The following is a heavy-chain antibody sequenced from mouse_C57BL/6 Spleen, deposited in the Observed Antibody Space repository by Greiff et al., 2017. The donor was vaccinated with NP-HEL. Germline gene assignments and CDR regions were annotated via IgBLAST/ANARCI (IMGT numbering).Heavy chain of an antibody. D-gene: IGHD1-1*01. CDR3: ARSSLLLYYGSSYFDY. V-gene: IGHV3-8*01. J-gene: IGHJ2*01. Sequence: EVMLVESGPGLAKPSQTLSLTCSVTGYSITSDYWNWIRKFPGNKLEYMGYISYSGSTYYNLSLKSRISITRDTSKNQYYLQLNSVTTEDTATYYCARSSLLLYYGSSYFDYWGQGTTLTVSS. CDR1: GYSITSDY. CDR2: ISYSGST.